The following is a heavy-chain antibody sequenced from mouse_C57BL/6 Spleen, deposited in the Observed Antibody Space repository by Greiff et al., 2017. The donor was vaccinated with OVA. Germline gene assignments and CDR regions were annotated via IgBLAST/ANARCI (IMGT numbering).Heavy chain of an antibody. CDR2: IDPENGDT. CDR3: TTQTAQGAMDY. V-gene: IGHV14-4*01. CDR1: GFNIKDDY. Sequence: EVQGVESGAELVRPGASVKLSCTASGFNIKDDYMHWVKQRPEQGLEWIGWIDPENGDTEYASKFQGKATITADTSSNTAYLQLSSLTSEDTAVYYCTTQTAQGAMDYWGQGTSVTVSS. D-gene: IGHD3-2*02. J-gene: IGHJ4*01.